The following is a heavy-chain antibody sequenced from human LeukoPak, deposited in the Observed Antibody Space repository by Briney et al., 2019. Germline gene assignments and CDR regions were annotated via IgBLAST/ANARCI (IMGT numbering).Heavy chain of an antibody. CDR1: GGSISSGGYY. J-gene: IGHJ1*01. CDR2: IYYSGST. D-gene: IGHD3-22*01. CDR3: ARGFQYYYDSSGYPVGYPIQH. Sequence: SETLSLTCTVSGGSISSGGYYWRWIRQHPGKGLEWIGYIYYSGSTYYNPSLKSRVTISVDTSKNQFSLKLSSVTAADTAVYYCARGFQYYYDSSGYPVGYPIQHWGQGTLVTVSS. V-gene: IGHV4-31*03.